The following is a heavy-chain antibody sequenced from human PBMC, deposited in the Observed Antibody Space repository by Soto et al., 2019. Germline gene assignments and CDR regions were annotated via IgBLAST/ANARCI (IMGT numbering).Heavy chain of an antibody. CDR2: IDPSGNGT. CDR3: AINYYDSSAYLY. J-gene: IGHJ4*02. D-gene: IGHD3-22*01. CDR1: GHTLINYY. Sequence: ASVKVSCKSSGHTLINYYMHWVRQAPGQGLDWLGKIDPSGNGTSYAERFQGRIALTSDTSTNTVYVELSSLRSEDTAIYYCAINYYDSSAYLYWGQGTLVTVSS. V-gene: IGHV1-46*01.